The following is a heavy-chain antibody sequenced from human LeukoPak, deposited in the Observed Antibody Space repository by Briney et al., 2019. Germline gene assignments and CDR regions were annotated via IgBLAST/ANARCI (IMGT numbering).Heavy chain of an antibody. V-gene: IGHV5-51*01. J-gene: IGHJ3*02. D-gene: IGHD6-19*01. CDR1: GYSFTTYR. CDR3: ARIAVAGPYDAFDI. CDR2: VSPGDSDT. Sequence: GESLKISCKGSGYSFTTYRIGWVRQMPGKGLEWMGVVSPGDSDTRYSPSFQGQVTISADKSISTAYLQWSSLKASDTAMYYCARIAVAGPYDAFDIWGQGTMVTVSS.